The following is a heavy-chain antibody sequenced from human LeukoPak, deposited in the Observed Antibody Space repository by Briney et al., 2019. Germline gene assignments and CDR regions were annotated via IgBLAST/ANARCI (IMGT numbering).Heavy chain of an antibody. V-gene: IGHV4-59*11. D-gene: IGHD6-13*01. CDR3: ARDSRYSSSWYDAFDI. CDR2: IYYSGST. CDR1: GGSISSHY. J-gene: IGHJ3*02. Sequence: SETLSLTCTVSGGSISSHYWSWIRQPPGKGLEWLGYIYYSGSTNYNPSLKSRVTISVDTSKNQFSLKLSSVTAADTAVYYCARDSRYSSSWYDAFDIWGQGTMVTVSS.